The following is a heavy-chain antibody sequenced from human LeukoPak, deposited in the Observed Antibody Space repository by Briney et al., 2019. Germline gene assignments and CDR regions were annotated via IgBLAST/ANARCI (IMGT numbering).Heavy chain of an antibody. CDR3: ARGRRYYYDSSGHTLSYYYYYGMDV. Sequence: SETLSLTCTVSGGSISSSSYYWGWIRQPPGKGLEWIGSIYYSGSTYYNPSLKSRVTISVDTSKNQFSLKLSSVTAADTAVYYCARGRRYYYDSSGHTLSYYYYYGMDVWGQGTTVTVSS. CDR1: GGSISSSSYY. V-gene: IGHV4-39*01. D-gene: IGHD3-22*01. J-gene: IGHJ6*02. CDR2: IYYSGST.